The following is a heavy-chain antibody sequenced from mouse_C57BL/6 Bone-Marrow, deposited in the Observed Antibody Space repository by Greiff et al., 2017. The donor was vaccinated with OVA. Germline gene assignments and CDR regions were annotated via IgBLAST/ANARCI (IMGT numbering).Heavy chain of an antibody. J-gene: IGHJ3*01. CDR3: TTDGYCFAY. CDR2: IDPENGDP. CDR1: GFNIKDDY. Sequence: VQLKQSGAELVRPGASVKLSCTASGFNIKDDYMHWVKQRPEQGLEWIGWIDPENGDPEYASKFQGTATITADTSSNTAYLHLSSLTSDDTAVYYCTTDGYCFAYWGQGTLVTVSA. D-gene: IGHD2-3*01. V-gene: IGHV14-4*01.